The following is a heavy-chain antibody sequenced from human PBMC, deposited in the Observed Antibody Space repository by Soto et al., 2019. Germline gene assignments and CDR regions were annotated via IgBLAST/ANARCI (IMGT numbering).Heavy chain of an antibody. CDR3: ARPLTVTTRSWFDP. Sequence: GASVKVSCKASGGTFSSYAISWVRQAPGQGLEWMGGIIPIFGTANYAQKFQGRVTITADESTSTAYMELSSLRSEDTAVYYCARPLTVTTRSWFDPWGQGTLVTVSS. J-gene: IGHJ5*02. CDR2: IIPIFGTA. D-gene: IGHD4-17*01. V-gene: IGHV1-69*13. CDR1: GGTFSSYA.